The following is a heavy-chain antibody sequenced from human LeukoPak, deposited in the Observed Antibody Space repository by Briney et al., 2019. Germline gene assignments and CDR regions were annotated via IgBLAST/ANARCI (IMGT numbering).Heavy chain of an antibody. CDR2: IIPIFGTA. J-gene: IGHJ5*02. CDR3: ARAQTNWFDP. Sequence: GASVKVSCKASGGTFSSYAIRWMRQAPGQGLEWMGGIIPIFGTANYAQKFQGRVTITADESTSTAYMELSSLRSEDTAVYYCARAQTNWFDPWGQGTLVTVSS. V-gene: IGHV1-69*13. CDR1: GGTFSSYA.